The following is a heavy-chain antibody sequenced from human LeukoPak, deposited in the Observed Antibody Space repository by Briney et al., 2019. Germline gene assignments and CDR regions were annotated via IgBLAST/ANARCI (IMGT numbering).Heavy chain of an antibody. CDR3: ARLARRYYFDY. CDR2: IYYSGST. V-gene: IGHV4-59*01. CDR1: GDSISSYY. Sequence: PSETLPLTCTVSGDSISSYYWSWIRQPPGKGLEWIGYIYYSGSTNYNPSLKSRVTISVDTSKNQFSLKLSSVTAADTAVYYCARLARRYYFDYWGQGTLVTVSS. J-gene: IGHJ4*02.